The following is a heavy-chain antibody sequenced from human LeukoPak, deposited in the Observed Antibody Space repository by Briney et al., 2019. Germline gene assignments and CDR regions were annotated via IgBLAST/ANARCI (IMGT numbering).Heavy chain of an antibody. CDR1: GFTFSSYG. J-gene: IGHJ3*02. CDR3: ASLPGYTGAFRPEDAFDI. D-gene: IGHD6-13*01. CDR2: IWYDGSNK. V-gene: IGHV3-33*01. Sequence: GRSLRLSCAASGFTFSSYGMHWVRQAPGKGLEWVAVIWYDGSNKYYADSVKGRFTIPRDNSKNTLYLQMNSLRAEDTAVYYCASLPGYTGAFRPEDAFDIWGQGTMVTVSS.